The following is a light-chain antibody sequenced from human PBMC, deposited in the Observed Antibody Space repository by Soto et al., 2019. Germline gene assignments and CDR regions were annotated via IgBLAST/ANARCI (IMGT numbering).Light chain of an antibody. J-gene: IGKJ4*01. CDR2: GAS. CDR1: QSVSSSY. Sequence: EIVLTQSPGTLSLSPGERATLSCRASQSVSSSYLAWYQQKPGQAPRLLIYGASSRATGIPDRFSGSGSGTDFTLTISRLEPEDFAVYYCQQYGSSPSTFGGGTKVDLK. CDR3: QQYGSSPST. V-gene: IGKV3-20*01.